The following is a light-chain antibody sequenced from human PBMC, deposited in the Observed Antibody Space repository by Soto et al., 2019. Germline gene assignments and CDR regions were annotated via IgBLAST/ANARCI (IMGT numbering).Light chain of an antibody. CDR1: QSISSY. Sequence: DIQMTQSPSSLSASVGARVTITCRASQSISSYLNWYQQKPGKAPKLLIYAASSLQSGVPSRFSGSGSGTDFTLTISSLQPEDFATYYCQQSYSTPQDFGQGTRLEIK. J-gene: IGKJ5*01. CDR2: AAS. CDR3: QQSYSTPQD. V-gene: IGKV1-39*01.